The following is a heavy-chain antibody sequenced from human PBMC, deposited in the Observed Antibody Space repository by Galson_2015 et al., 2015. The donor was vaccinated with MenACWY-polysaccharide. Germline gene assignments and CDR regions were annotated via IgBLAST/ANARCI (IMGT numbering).Heavy chain of an antibody. V-gene: IGHV3-30-3*01. Sequence: CLRLSCAVSGFIFSNHAMHWVRQAPGKGLEWVGVISYDGINKYYADSVKGRITISRDDSQNTLFLQLNSLRAEDTAVYYCARDASPLGRYFDSKGWDYWGQGSLVTVSS. J-gene: IGHJ4*02. CDR1: GFIFSNHA. D-gene: IGHD3-9*01. CDR2: ISYDGINK. CDR3: ARDASPLGRYFDSKGWDY.